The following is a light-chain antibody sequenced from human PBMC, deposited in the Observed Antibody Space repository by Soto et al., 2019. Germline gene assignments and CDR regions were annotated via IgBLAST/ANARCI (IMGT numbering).Light chain of an antibody. CDR2: DVI. J-gene: IGLJ2*01. CDR3: CSYAGSQTFV. CDR1: SSDVGGFDY. Sequence: QSALTQPRLVSGSPGQSVTISCTGTSSDVGGFDYVSWYQQHPDKATKLIIHDVIKRPSGVPDRFSDSKSGNTASLTISGLQAEDEADYYCCSYAGSQTFVFGGGTKLTVL. V-gene: IGLV2-11*01.